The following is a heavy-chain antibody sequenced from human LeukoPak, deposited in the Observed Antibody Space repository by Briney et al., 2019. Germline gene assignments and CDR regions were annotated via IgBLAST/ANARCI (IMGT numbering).Heavy chain of an antibody. CDR2: ISGSGGST. D-gene: IGHD3-9*01. Sequence: GGSLRLSCAASGFTLSSYAMSWVRQAPGKGLEWVSAISGSGGSTYYADSVKGRFTISRDNSKNTLYLQMNSLRAEDTALYYCARVGEYYDILTGYYHYYYYYYMDVWGKGTTVTVSS. V-gene: IGHV3-23*01. CDR1: GFTLSSYA. J-gene: IGHJ6*03. CDR3: ARVGEYYDILTGYYHYYYYYYMDV.